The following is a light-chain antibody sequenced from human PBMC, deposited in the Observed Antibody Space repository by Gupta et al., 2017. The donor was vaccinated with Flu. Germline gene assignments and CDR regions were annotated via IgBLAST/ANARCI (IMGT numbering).Light chain of an antibody. CDR2: DAS. J-gene: IGKJ5*01. V-gene: IGKV3-11*01. CDR1: QTVSSY. CDR3: RQRRSWPIT. Sequence: HAPLSVSPGERACLSCSASQTVSSYVAWSNQKPGQAPRRLLYDASNRATGIPARFRGRGSGTDFTRTIGSVEPEDFAVYYCRQRRSWPITFGQGTRLE.